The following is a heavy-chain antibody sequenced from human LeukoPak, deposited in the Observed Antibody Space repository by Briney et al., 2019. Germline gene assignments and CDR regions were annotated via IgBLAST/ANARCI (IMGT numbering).Heavy chain of an antibody. CDR3: ARSAEDYYDSSGYPDY. V-gene: IGHV1-2*02. CDR2: INPNSGGT. J-gene: IGHJ4*02. CDR1: GYTFTDYY. Sequence: ASVKVSCKASGYTFTDYYMHWVRQAPGQGLEWMGWINPNSGGTNYAQKFQGRVTMTRDTSISTAYMELSRLRSDDTAVYYCARSAEDYYDSSGYPDYWGQGTLVTVSS. D-gene: IGHD3-22*01.